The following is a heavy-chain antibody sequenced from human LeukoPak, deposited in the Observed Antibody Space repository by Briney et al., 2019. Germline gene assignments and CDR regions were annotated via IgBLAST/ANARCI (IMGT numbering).Heavy chain of an antibody. Sequence: PSENLSLTCTVSGGSILDSTYYWAWIRQPPGKGLEWIATIFYSGNTHYNPSLKSRVTMSVDTVKNQFSLNLNSVTAADTAVYYCARQSSGYYYGWFDPWGQGTLVTVSS. CDR1: GGSILDSTYY. D-gene: IGHD3-22*01. J-gene: IGHJ5*02. CDR2: IFYSGNT. V-gene: IGHV4-39*01. CDR3: ARQSSGYYYGWFDP.